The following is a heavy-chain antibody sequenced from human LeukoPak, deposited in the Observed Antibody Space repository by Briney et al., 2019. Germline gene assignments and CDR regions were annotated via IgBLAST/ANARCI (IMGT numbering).Heavy chain of an antibody. CDR3: ARYDLNWFDP. CDR1: GGTFSSYA. CDR2: IIPIFGTA. J-gene: IGHJ5*02. D-gene: IGHD3-3*01. V-gene: IGHV1-69*13. Sequence: SVKVSCKASGGTFSSYAISWVRQAPGQRLEWMGGIIPIFGTANYAQKFQGRVTITADESTSTAYMELSSLRSEDTAVYYCARYDLNWFDPWGQGTLVTASS.